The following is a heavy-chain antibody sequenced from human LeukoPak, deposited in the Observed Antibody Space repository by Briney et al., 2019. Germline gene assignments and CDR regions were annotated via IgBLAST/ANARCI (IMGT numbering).Heavy chain of an antibody. CDR1: GGSFSGYY. V-gene: IGHV4-34*01. D-gene: IGHD3-3*01. CDR2: INHSGST. Sequence: SETLSLTCAVYGGSFSGYYWSWIRQPPGKGLEWIGEINHSGSTNYNPSLKSRVTISVDTSKNQFSLKLSSVTAADTAVYYCARTPYYDFWSGYPTNWFDPWGQGTLVTVSS. J-gene: IGHJ5*02. CDR3: ARTPYYDFWSGYPTNWFDP.